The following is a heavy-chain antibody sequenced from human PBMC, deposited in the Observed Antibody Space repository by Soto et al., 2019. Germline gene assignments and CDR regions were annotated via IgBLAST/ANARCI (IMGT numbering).Heavy chain of an antibody. CDR3: VKSTVTEELGES. CDR1: GFTFSSYA. CDR2: VSRACTYT. Sequence: EVQLLEYGGDVVRPGGSLRLSCAASGFTFSSYAIGWVCQDPGKGREWVAGVSRACTYTFYADSVRGRFSISRDNSRDTVDRYMNALRGDDTAVYFCVKSTVTEELGESWGQGTLDSVS. J-gene: IGHJ5*02. D-gene: IGHD4-17*01. V-gene: IGHV3-23*01.